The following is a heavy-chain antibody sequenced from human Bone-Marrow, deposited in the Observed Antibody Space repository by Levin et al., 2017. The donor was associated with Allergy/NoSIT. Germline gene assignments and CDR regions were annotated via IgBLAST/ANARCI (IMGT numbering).Heavy chain of an antibody. CDR2: IYTSGST. D-gene: IGHD3-9*01. CDR3: ARFPGVIFWSAFDI. CDR1: GGSISSGSYY. J-gene: IGHJ3*02. V-gene: IGHV4-61*02. Sequence: SETLSLTCTVSGGSISSGSYYWSWIRQPAGKGLEWIGRIYTSGSTNYNPSLKSRVTISVDTSKNQFSLKLSSVTAADTAVYYCARFPGVIFWSAFDIWGQGTMVTVSS.